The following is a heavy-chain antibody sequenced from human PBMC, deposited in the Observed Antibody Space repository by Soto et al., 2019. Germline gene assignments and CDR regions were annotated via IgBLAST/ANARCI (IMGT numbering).Heavy chain of an antibody. Sequence: QVQLVQSGAEVMKPGAAVKVSCKAPRYIVTAYFMHWVRQAPGQGLEWMGCINPNNGATHYGLSFQGRVTMTRDTAISTAYMELSSLRSDDTAVYYCASHDPGARFDPWGQGTLVIVSS. CDR2: INPNNGAT. V-gene: IGHV1-2*02. CDR1: RYIVTAYF. D-gene: IGHD1-1*01. J-gene: IGHJ5*02. CDR3: ASHDPGARFDP.